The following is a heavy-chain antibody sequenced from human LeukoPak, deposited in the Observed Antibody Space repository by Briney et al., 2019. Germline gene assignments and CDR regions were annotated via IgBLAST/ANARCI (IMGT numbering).Heavy chain of an antibody. V-gene: IGHV3-53*01. D-gene: IGHD2-15*01. CDR1: AFTASSNY. CDR2: IYSGGST. Sequence: PGGSLRLSSAPAAFTASSNYMSCVRQAPGRGLEWVSVIYSGGSTYYADSVKGRFTISRDNSKNTLYLQMNSLRAEDTAVYYCASTPGGYCSGGSCYHYYYMDVWGKGTTVTVSS. CDR3: ASTPGGYCSGGSCYHYYYMDV. J-gene: IGHJ6*03.